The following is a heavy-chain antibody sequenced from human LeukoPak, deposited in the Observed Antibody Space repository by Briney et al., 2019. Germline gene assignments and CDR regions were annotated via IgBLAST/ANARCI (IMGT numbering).Heavy chain of an antibody. Sequence: ASVKVSCKASGGTFTGYYMHWVRQAPGQGLEWMGWINPNSGGTNYAQKFQGRVTMTRDTSISTAYMELSRLRSDDTAVYYCARDLGGKAGTVDYWGQGTLVTGSS. CDR3: ARDLGGKAGTVDY. V-gene: IGHV1-2*02. CDR1: GGTFTGYY. J-gene: IGHJ4*02. D-gene: IGHD6-13*01. CDR2: INPNSGGT.